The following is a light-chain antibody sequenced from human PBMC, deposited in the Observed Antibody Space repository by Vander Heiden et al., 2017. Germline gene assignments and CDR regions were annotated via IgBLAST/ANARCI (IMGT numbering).Light chain of an antibody. J-gene: IGKJ2*02. CDR3: QQYNSYSPCT. V-gene: IGKV1-5*03. CDR2: KAS. CDR1: QSISSW. Sequence: DIQMTQSPSTLSASVGDRVTITYRASQSISSWLAWYQQKPGKAPKLLIYKASSLESGVPSRFSGSGSGTEFTLTISSRQPDDFATYYCQQYNSYSPCTFGQGTKVEIK.